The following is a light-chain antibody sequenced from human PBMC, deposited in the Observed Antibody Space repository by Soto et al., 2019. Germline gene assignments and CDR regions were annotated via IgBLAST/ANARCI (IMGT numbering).Light chain of an antibody. Sequence: QSALTQPPSVSGAPGQTVTISCTGSSSNIGAGFDVHWYHQLPGTAPKLLIYANTNRPSGVPDRFSASKSGTSASLAITGLRAEDEADYYCQSYDNSLSGWVFGGGTQLTVL. CDR3: QSYDNSLSGWV. V-gene: IGLV1-40*01. CDR2: ANT. J-gene: IGLJ3*02. CDR1: SSNIGAGFD.